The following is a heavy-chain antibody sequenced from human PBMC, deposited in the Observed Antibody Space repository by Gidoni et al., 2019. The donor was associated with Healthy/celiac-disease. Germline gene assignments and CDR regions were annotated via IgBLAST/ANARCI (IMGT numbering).Heavy chain of an antibody. CDR2: IIPIFGTA. CDR3: ARVGAITIFGVVIESNYYFDY. D-gene: IGHD3-3*01. CDR1: GGTFSSYA. V-gene: IGHV1-69*01. J-gene: IGHJ4*02. Sequence: QVQLVQSGAEVKKPGSSVKVSCKASGGTFSSYAISWVRQAPGQGLEWMGGIIPIFGTANYAQKFQGIVTITADESTSTAYMELSSLRSEDTAVYYCARVGAITIFGVVIESNYYFDYWGQGTLVTVSS.